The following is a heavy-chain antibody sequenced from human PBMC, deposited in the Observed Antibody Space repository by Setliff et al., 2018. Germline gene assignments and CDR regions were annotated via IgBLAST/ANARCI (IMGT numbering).Heavy chain of an antibody. D-gene: IGHD3-10*01. CDR1: GCTFSTYA. J-gene: IGHJ6*03. CDR3: ARGSRFGTIVYRGDYYLDV. V-gene: IGHV7-4-1*02. CDR2: INTNTGNP. Sequence: ASVKVSCKGSGCTFSTYAIIWMRQAPGQGLEWMGRINTNTGNPSYAQGFTGRFVFSLDTSVSTAYLQISSLKAEDTAIYYCARGSRFGTIVYRGDYYLDVWGKGTTVTVSS.